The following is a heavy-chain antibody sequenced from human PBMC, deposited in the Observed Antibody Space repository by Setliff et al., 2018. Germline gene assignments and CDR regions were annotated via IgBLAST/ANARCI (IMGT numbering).Heavy chain of an antibody. J-gene: IGHJ4*02. Sequence: ASVKVSCKASGDTFSTYALSWVRQAPGQGLEWMGWISAYTGNTNYAQKLQGRVTMTTDASASTAYMELRGLTSDDTAVYYCSRLVRYCSRTTCQTASGAEVWGQGTLVTVSS. V-gene: IGHV1-18*01. CDR3: SRLVRYCSRTTCQTASGAEV. D-gene: IGHD2-2*01. CDR2: ISAYTGNT. CDR1: GDTFSTYA.